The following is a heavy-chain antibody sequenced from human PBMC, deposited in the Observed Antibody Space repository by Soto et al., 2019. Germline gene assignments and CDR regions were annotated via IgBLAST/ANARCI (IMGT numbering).Heavy chain of an antibody. CDR2: VSGSGGST. CDR3: AKSGDYDFWSGYQLWFDP. D-gene: IGHD3-3*01. J-gene: IGHJ5*02. Sequence: EVQLLESGGDLVQPGGSLRLSCAASGFTFSSYAMSWVRQAPGKGLEWVSTVSGSGGSTFFADSVKGRFTISRDNSKNTLYLQMNSLRAEDTAVYYCAKSGDYDFWSGYQLWFDPWGQGTLVTVSS. CDR1: GFTFSSYA. V-gene: IGHV3-23*01.